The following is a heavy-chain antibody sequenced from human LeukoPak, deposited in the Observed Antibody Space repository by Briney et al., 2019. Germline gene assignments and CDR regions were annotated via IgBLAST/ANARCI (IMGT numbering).Heavy chain of an antibody. Sequence: SETLSLTCTVSGGSISSYYWSWIRQPPGKGLEWIGYIYYSGSTNYNPSLKSRVTISADTSKNQFSLKLSSVTAADTAVYYRAREGLDRSSGYYFIDYWGQGTLVTVSS. CDR2: IYYSGST. V-gene: IGHV4-59*01. D-gene: IGHD3-22*01. CDR1: GGSISSYY. CDR3: AREGLDRSSGYYFIDY. J-gene: IGHJ4*02.